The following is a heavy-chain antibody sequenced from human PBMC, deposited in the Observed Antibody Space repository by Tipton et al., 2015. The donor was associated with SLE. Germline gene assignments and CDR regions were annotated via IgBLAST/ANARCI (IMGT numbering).Heavy chain of an antibody. CDR1: GFRFSSYE. CDR2: ISGSGTNK. CDR3: TIEYSSSDAFDS. D-gene: IGHD6-6*01. Sequence: SLRLSCAASGFRFSSYEMNWVRQAPGKGLEWVSYISGSGTNKYYADSVKGRFTISRDNAKNSLYLQMNSLRAEDTALYYCTIEYSSSDAFDSWGQATLVTVSS. J-gene: IGHJ4*02. V-gene: IGHV3-48*03.